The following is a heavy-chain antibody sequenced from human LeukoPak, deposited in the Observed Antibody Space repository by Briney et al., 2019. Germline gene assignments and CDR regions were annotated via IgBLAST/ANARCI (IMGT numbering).Heavy chain of an antibody. J-gene: IGHJ4*02. Sequence: SETLSLTCTVSGGSISSYYWSWIRQPPGKGLEWIGYIYYSGSTNYNPSLKSRVPISVDTSKNQFSLKLSSVTAADTAVYYCARVLVRGVITYFDYWGQGTLVTVSS. CDR2: IYYSGST. D-gene: IGHD3-10*01. CDR3: ARVLVRGVITYFDY. CDR1: GGSISSYY. V-gene: IGHV4-59*12.